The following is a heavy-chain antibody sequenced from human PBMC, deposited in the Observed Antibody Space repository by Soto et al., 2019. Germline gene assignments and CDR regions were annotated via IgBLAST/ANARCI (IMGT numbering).Heavy chain of an antibody. CDR1: TGSIFSHSYY. J-gene: IGHJ4*02. Sequence: SETLSLTCNVSTGSIFSHSYYWAWIRQPPGKGLEWIGTINHSGSPYHNPSLKSRVTISIDASKKSFSLRLISVTAADTAVYYCARVRNSGDIDYWGQGIRVTVSS. V-gene: IGHV4-39*07. CDR3: ARVRNSGDIDY. D-gene: IGHD1-26*01. CDR2: INHSGSP.